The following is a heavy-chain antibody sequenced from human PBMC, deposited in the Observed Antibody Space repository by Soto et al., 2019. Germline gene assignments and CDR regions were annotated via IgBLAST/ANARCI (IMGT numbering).Heavy chain of an antibody. D-gene: IGHD3-10*01. Sequence: PGGSLSLSCAASGFPFSSYWMSWVRQAPGKGLEWVANIKQDGSEKYYVDSVKGRFTISRDNAKNSLYLQMNSLRAEDTAVYYCARVPEILLWFGELPYAFDIWGQGTMVTVSS. CDR2: IKQDGSEK. J-gene: IGHJ3*02. CDR1: GFPFSSYW. V-gene: IGHV3-7*01. CDR3: ARVPEILLWFGELPYAFDI.